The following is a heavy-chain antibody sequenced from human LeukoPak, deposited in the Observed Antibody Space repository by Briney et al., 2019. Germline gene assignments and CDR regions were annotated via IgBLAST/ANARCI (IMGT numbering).Heavy chain of an antibody. J-gene: IGHJ4*02. V-gene: IGHV1-46*01. CDR1: GGTFSSYA. Sequence: ASVKVSCKASGGTFSSYAISWVRQAPGQGLEWMGIINPSGGSTSYAQKFQGRVTMTRDTSTSTVYMELSSLRSEDTAVYYCARDWGTTGGHYFDYWGQGTLVTVSS. CDR2: INPSGGST. D-gene: IGHD1/OR15-1a*01. CDR3: ARDWGTTGGHYFDY.